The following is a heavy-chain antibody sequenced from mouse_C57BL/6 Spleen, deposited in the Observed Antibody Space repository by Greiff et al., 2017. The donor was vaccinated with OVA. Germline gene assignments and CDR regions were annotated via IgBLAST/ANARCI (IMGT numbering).Heavy chain of an antibody. CDR3: ASGDGYYWFAY. Sequence: LQESGPELVKPGASVKISCKASGYSFTSYYIHWVKQRPGQGLEWIGWIYPGSGNTKYNEKFKGKATLTADTSSSTAYMQLSSLTSEDSAVYYCASGDGYYWFAYWGQGTLVTVSA. D-gene: IGHD2-3*01. CDR2: IYPGSGNT. CDR1: GYSFTSYY. V-gene: IGHV1-66*01. J-gene: IGHJ3*01.